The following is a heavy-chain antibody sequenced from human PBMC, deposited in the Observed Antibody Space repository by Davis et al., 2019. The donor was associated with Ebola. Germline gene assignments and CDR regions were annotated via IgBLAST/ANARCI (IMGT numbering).Heavy chain of an antibody. CDR1: GGSLSSGSYY. CDR2: TYYSGTT. D-gene: IGHD2-15*01. J-gene: IGHJ5*01. Sequence: PSETLSLTCTVSGGSLSSGSYYWNWIRQSPGKGLEWIGYTYYSGTTYYNPSLKRRLTISVAPSKNQFSLRLTSGTSADTAVYYCAREELGYCSGGSCSYVDSWGQGIPVTVSS. V-gene: IGHV4-31*03. CDR3: AREELGYCSGGSCSYVDS.